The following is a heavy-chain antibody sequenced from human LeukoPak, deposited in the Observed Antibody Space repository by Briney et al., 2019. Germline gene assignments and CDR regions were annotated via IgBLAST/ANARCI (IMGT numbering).Heavy chain of an antibody. D-gene: IGHD6-19*01. CDR1: GFTFSSYA. CDR2: ISGSGGST. Sequence: GGSLRVSCAASGFTFSSYAMSWVRQAPGKGLEGVSAISGSGGSTYYADSVKGRFTISRDNSKNTLYLQMNSLRAEDTAVYYCAKGKHSGWLRPKAFDYWGQGTLVTVSS. CDR3: AKGKHSGWLRPKAFDY. V-gene: IGHV3-23*01. J-gene: IGHJ4*02.